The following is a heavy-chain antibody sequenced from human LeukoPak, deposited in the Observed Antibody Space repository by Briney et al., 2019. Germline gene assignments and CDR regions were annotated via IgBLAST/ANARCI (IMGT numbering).Heavy chain of an antibody. CDR2: ISTDGYTT. V-gene: IGHV3-74*01. D-gene: IGHD2-15*01. CDR1: GLAFSAYK. CDR3: VVGGSPGY. J-gene: IGHJ4*02. Sequence: GGSMRLSCAASGLAFSAYKMHRVRQAPRKGLVWVSRISTDGYTTDYADFVQGRFTASRDNTKNTWSLEMNSLRAEDTAVYYCVVGGSPGYWGQGTLVTVSS.